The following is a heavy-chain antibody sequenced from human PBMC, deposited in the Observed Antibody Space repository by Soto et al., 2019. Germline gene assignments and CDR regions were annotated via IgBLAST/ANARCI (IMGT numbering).Heavy chain of an antibody. D-gene: IGHD5-18*01. CDR3: ARSARGYSDGITFDS. Sequence: SATPFLTCTVSADSISSLFYYWGWIRQPPGKGLEWIGSIYYSGNTYYNPSLRSRVAMSVDTSKNQFSLKVSSLTAGDTAVYYCARSARGYSDGITFDSWDEGTLVTVSS. V-gene: IGHV4-39*01. CDR1: ADSISSLFYY. J-gene: IGHJ4*02. CDR2: IYYSGNT.